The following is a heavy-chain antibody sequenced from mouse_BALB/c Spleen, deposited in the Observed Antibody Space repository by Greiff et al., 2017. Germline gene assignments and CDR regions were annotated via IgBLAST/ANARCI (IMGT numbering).Heavy chain of an antibody. Sequence: DVQLVESGGGLVKPGGSLKLSCAASGFTFSSYAMSWVRQSPEKRLEWVAEISSGGSYTYYPDTVTGRFTISRDNAKNTLYLKMSSLRSEDTAMYYCAGDYGNCLAMDYWGQGTSVTVSS. V-gene: IGHV5-9-4*01. CDR3: AGDYGNCLAMDY. J-gene: IGHJ4*01. CDR2: ISSGGSYT. D-gene: IGHD2-1*01. CDR1: GFTFSSYA.